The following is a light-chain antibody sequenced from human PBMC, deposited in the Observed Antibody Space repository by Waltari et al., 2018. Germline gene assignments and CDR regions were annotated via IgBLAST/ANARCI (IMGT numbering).Light chain of an antibody. CDR2: GAS. CDR3: QHYLRLPVA. Sequence: EIVLTQSPGTLSLSPGERAIVSCRASQSVGRTLAGYQQKPGQAPRLLIYGASNMATGIPDRFIGSGSGTEFSLTISGLEPEDSAVYYCQHYLRLPVAFGQGTKVEIK. J-gene: IGKJ1*01. V-gene: IGKV3-20*01. CDR1: QSVGRT.